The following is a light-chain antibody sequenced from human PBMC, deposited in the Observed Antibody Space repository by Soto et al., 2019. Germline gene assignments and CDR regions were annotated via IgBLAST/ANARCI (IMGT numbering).Light chain of an antibody. J-gene: IGKJ5*01. Sequence: DIQMTQSPSTLSASVGDRVTITCRASQSIGSWLAWFQQKPGKAPKLLIYAASSLQSGVPSRFSGSGSGTDFTLTISSLQPEDFATYYCQQSYSTPSITFGQGTRLEIK. V-gene: IGKV1-39*01. CDR1: QSIGSW. CDR3: QQSYSTPSIT. CDR2: AAS.